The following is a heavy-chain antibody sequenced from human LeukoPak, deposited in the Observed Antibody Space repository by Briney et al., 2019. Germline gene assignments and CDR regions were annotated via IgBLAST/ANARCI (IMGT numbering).Heavy chain of an antibody. CDR2: MYHSGST. CDR3: ARVFGGGLRFLEWLHVYFDY. J-gene: IGHJ4*02. Sequence: SETLSLTCTVSGGSISSRSNYWGWIRQPPGKGLEWIGSMYHSGSTNYNPSLKSRVTISVDTSKNQFSLKLSSVTAADTAVYYCARVFGGGLRFLEWLHVYFDYWGQGTLVTVSS. D-gene: IGHD3-3*01. V-gene: IGHV4-39*07. CDR1: GGSISSRSNY.